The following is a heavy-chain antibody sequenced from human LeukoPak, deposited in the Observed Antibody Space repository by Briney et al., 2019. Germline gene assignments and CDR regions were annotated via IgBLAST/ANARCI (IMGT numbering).Heavy chain of an antibody. J-gene: IGHJ5*02. V-gene: IGHV1-24*01. D-gene: IGHD3-9*01. CDR1: GYTLTELS. CDR3: ATALYDILTGRNNWFDP. CDR2: SDPEDGET. Sequence: ASVKVSCKVSGYTLTELSMHWVRQAPGKGLEWMGGSDPEDGETIYAQKFQGRVTMTEDTSTDTAYMELSSLRSEDTAVYYCATALYDILTGRNNWFDPWGQGTLVTVSS.